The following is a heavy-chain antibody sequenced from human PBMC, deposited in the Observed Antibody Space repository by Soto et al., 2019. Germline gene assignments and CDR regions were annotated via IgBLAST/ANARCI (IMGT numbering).Heavy chain of an antibody. CDR2: CRNKANSYTT. Sequence: EVQLVESGGGLVQPGGSLRLSCAASGFMFSDYYMEWVRQAPGKGLEWVGRCRNKANSYTTAYAASVQGRFTLSRDDSKTSLYLQMNSLKTEDTAVYYCATGPDRSRAGPMDYCVQGTLFTVSS. CDR1: GFMFSDYY. CDR3: ATGPDRSRAGPMDY. V-gene: IGHV3-72*01. J-gene: IGHJ4*02. D-gene: IGHD3-22*01.